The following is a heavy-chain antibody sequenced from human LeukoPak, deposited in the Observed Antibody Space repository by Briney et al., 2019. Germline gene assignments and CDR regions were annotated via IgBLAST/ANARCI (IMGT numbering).Heavy chain of an antibody. D-gene: IGHD3-10*01. CDR2: IRSKAYGGTT. Sequence: GALRLSCTASGFTFGDYAMSWVRQAPGKGLEWVGFIRSKAYGGTTEYAASVKGRFTISRDDSRSFAYLQMSSLKTEDTAVYYCTRARASYYFDYWGQGTLVTVSS. CDR3: TRARASYYFDY. J-gene: IGHJ4*02. V-gene: IGHV3-49*04. CDR1: GFTFGDYA.